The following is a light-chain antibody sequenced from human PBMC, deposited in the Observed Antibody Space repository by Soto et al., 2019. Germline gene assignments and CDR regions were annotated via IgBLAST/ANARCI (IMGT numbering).Light chain of an antibody. CDR1: SSDVGGYNY. J-gene: IGLJ2*01. V-gene: IGLV2-14*01. CDR3: SSYTSSRTPS. Sequence: QSVLTQPASVSGSPGQSITISCTGTSSDVGGYNYVSWYQQHPGKAPKLMIYDVSNRPSGVSNRFSGSKSGNTASLTISGLQAEDEAYYYCSSYTSSRTPSFGGGTKVTVL. CDR2: DVS.